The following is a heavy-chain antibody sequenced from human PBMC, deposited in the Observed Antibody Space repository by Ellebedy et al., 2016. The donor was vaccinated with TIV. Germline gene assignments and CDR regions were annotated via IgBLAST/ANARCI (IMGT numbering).Heavy chain of an antibody. V-gene: IGHV3-30-3*01. CDR1: GFTFSSYA. J-gene: IGHJ6*02. D-gene: IGHD3-10*01. CDR3: ASHYGSGSYYSEFRGMDV. CDR2: ISYDGSNK. Sequence: GGSLRLSCEASGFTFSSYAMHWVRQAPGKGLEWVAVISYDGSNKYYADSVKGRFTISRDNSKNTLYLQMNSLRAEDTAVYYCASHYGSGSYYSEFRGMDVWGQGTTVTVSS.